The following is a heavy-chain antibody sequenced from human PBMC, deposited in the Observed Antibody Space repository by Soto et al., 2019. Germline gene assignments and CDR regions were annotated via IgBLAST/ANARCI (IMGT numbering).Heavy chain of an antibody. Sequence: EVQLVESGGGVVKPEGSLRLSCAASGFTFSNAWMSWVRQAPGKGLEWVGRIKSKTDGGTTDYAAPVKGRFTISRDDSKNTLYLQMNSLNTEDTAVYDFTTLGGLIVPLVNWGQGPLVTVSS. CDR3: TTLGGLIVPLVN. CDR2: IKSKTDGGTT. D-gene: IGHD2-8*01. J-gene: IGHJ4*02. CDR1: GFTFSNAW. V-gene: IGHV3-15*01.